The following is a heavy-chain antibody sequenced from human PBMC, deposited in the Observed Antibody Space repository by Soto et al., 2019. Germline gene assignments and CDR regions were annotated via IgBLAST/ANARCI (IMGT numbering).Heavy chain of an antibody. CDR1: AFSFSNYG. D-gene: IGHD5-12*01. Sequence: GGSLRLSCAASAFSFSNYGMHWVRQAPGKGLEWVAVIWYDGSNKYYADSVKGRFTISRDNSKNTLYLQMNSLRAEDTAVYYCARDGSRGYSGYDLDFWGQGTLVTVSS. J-gene: IGHJ4*02. V-gene: IGHV3-33*01. CDR3: ARDGSRGYSGYDLDF. CDR2: IWYDGSNK.